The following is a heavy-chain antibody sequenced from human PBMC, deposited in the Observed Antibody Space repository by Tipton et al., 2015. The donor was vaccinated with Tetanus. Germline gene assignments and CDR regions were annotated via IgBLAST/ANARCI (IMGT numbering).Heavy chain of an antibody. D-gene: IGHD2-15*01. CDR2: LYPGDSDT. CDR3: ATSGGDCSGGSCYSV. J-gene: IGHJ4*02. CDR1: GYTFTSYW. V-gene: IGHV5-51*03. Sequence: QSGAEVKKPGESLKISCKGSGYTFTSYWIGWVRQMPGKGLEWMGILYPGDSDTRYSPPFQGQVTISADKSISTAYLHWSSLKASDTAIYYCATSGGDCSGGSCYSVWGQGTLVTVSS.